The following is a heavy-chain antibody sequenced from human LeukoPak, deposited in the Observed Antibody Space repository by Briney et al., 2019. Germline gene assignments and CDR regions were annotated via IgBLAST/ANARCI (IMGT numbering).Heavy chain of an antibody. CDR1: GGSISSYY. CDR2: IYYSGST. J-gene: IGHJ4*02. CDR3: ARHPSYSSGWYPIDY. Sequence: SETLSLTCTVSGGSISSYYWSWIRQPPGKGLEWIGYIYYSGSTNYNPSLKSRVTISVDTSKNQFSLKLSSVTAADTAVYYCARHPSYSSGWYPIDYWGQGTLVTVSS. V-gene: IGHV4-59*08. D-gene: IGHD6-19*01.